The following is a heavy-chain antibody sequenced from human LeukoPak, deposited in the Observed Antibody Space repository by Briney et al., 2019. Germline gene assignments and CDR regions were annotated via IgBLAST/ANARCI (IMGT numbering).Heavy chain of an antibody. CDR2: LTGSGETI. CDR3: AKRGYYDSGALRAPFEY. D-gene: IGHD3-22*01. J-gene: IGHJ4*02. V-gene: IGHV3-23*01. CDR1: GFTFSSYA. Sequence: GGSLRLSCAASGFTFSSYAMSWVRQAPGKGLEWVSGLTGSGETIYYADSVQGRFTISRDNSKNTLYLQMNSLRAEDTAIYYCAKRGYYDSGALRAPFEYWGQGTLVTVSS.